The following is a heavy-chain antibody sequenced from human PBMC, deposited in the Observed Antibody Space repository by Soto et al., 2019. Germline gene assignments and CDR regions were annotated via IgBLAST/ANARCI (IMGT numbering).Heavy chain of an antibody. CDR3: AREGKRNFDY. D-gene: IGHD3-10*01. Sequence: GGSLRLSCAASGFTVSSNYMSWVRQAPGKGLEWVSVIYSGGNTYYADSVKGRFTISRDNSNNTLYLQMNGLRAEDTAVYYCAREGKRNFDYWGQGALVTVSS. J-gene: IGHJ4*02. CDR2: IYSGGNT. CDR1: GFTVSSNY. V-gene: IGHV3-53*01.